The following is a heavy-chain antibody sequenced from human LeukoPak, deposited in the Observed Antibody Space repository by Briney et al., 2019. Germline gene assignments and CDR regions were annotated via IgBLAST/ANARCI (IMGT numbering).Heavy chain of an antibody. CDR1: GGSISSYY. Sequence: SETLSLTCTVSGGSISSYYWSWIRQPSGKGLEWIGYIYYSGSTNYNPSLKSRVTISVDTSKNQFSLKLSSVTAADTAVYYCARTPIFWDDSSGYYCDYWGQGTLVTVSS. CDR2: IYYSGST. D-gene: IGHD3-22*01. J-gene: IGHJ4*02. V-gene: IGHV4-59*01. CDR3: ARTPIFWDDSSGYYCDY.